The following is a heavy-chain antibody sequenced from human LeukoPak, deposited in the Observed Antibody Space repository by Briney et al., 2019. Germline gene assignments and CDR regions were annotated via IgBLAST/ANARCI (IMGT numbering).Heavy chain of an antibody. CDR1: GFTFTTYW. Sequence: GGSLRLSCAASGFTFTTYWMHWVRQAPGKGLVWVSHINSDGSITSYADSVKGRFTISRDNAKNSLYLQMNSLRDEDTAVYYCARDYIGYCSSTSCYRPYYFDYWGQGTLVTVSS. V-gene: IGHV3-74*01. J-gene: IGHJ4*02. D-gene: IGHD2-2*03. CDR2: INSDGSIT. CDR3: ARDYIGYCSSTSCYRPYYFDY.